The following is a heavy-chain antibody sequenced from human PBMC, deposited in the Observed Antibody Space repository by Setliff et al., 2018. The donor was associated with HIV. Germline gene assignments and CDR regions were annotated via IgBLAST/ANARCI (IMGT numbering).Heavy chain of an antibody. CDR3: ARGSHDSVWGSPDYYYMDV. Sequence: SETLSLTCAVSGVSISGYYWTWIRQPAGKGLEWIGRIFTGGDTNYNPSLKSRVTMSVDTSNNEFSLKLTSVTAADTAVYYCARGSHDSVWGSPDYYYMDVWGKGTTVTVS. V-gene: IGHV4-4*07. D-gene: IGHD3-16*01. CDR2: IFTGGDT. CDR1: GVSISGYY. J-gene: IGHJ6*03.